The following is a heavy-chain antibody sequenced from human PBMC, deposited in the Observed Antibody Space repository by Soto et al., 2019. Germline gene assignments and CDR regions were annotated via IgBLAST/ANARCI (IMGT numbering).Heavy chain of an antibody. V-gene: IGHV1-18*01. D-gene: IGHD3-10*01. CDR2: IATNNSNK. CDR3: ARVLRGVVNWFDP. Sequence: HLVQSGPEVKQPGASVTVSCKTSGDTFTNFGFSWVRQAPGQGLEWMGWIATNNSNKNYAQKFQGRLTLTTDTSTSTAYMELKSLGYDDTAVYYCARVLRGVVNWFDPWGQGTLVTVSS. J-gene: IGHJ5*02. CDR1: GDTFTNFG.